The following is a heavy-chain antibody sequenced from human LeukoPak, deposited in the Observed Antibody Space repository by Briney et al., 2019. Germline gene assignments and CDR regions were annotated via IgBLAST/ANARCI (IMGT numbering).Heavy chain of an antibody. D-gene: IGHD6-13*01. CDR3: ARDSPLGIAAAGTFDY. CDR2: IIPILGIA. Sequence: ASVKVSCKASGGTFSSYAISWVRQAPGQGLEWMGRIIPILGIANYAQKFQGRVTITADKSTSTAYMELSSLRSEDTAVYYCARDSPLGIAAAGTFDYWGQGTLVTVSS. V-gene: IGHV1-69*04. J-gene: IGHJ4*02. CDR1: GGTFSSYA.